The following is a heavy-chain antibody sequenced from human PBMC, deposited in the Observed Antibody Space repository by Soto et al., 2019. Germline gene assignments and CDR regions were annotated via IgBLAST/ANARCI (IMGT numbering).Heavy chain of an antibody. CDR3: ARKNTAYNWFEL. D-gene: IGHD4-17*01. Sequence: QVQLVQSGAEVKKPGSSVKVSCKASGGTFTNYAINWVRQAPGQGLEWMGGIIPISGAVNYAQKFQGRVTITADESTSTVYMALSSLRSENTAVYYCARKNTAYNWFELWGQGTLVTVSS. J-gene: IGHJ5*02. CDR1: GGTFTNYA. V-gene: IGHV1-69*01. CDR2: IIPISGAV.